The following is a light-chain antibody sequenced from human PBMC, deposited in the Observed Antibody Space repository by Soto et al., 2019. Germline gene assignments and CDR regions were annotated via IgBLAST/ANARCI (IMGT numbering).Light chain of an antibody. V-gene: IGLV2-14*03. CDR2: DVD. CDR1: GLDVGLYNY. CDR3: NSYRGGTALV. Sequence: QSALTQPASVSGSPGQSITISCTGTGLDVGLYNYFSWYQQHPGTPPKLIIYDVDNRPSGVSNRFSGSKSANTASLTISGLQPEDEADYYCNSYRGGTALVFGGGTKLTVL. J-gene: IGLJ2*01.